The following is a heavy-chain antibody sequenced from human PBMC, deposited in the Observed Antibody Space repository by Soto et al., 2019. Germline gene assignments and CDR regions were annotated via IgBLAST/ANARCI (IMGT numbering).Heavy chain of an antibody. J-gene: IGHJ5*02. CDR2: IIPIFGTA. Sequence: ASVKVSCKASGGTFSSYAISWVRQAPGQGLEWMGGIIPIFGTANYAQKFQGRVTITADESTSTAYMELSSLRSEDTAVYYCATDLGGSEGWFDTWGQGTLVTVSS. V-gene: IGHV1-69*13. D-gene: IGHD3-10*01. CDR3: ATDLGGSEGWFDT. CDR1: GGTFSSYA.